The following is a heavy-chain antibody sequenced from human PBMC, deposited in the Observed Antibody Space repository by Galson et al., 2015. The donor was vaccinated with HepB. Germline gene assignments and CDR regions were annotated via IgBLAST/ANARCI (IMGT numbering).Heavy chain of an antibody. CDR2: IRGNSVYT. J-gene: IGHJ6*02. V-gene: IGHV3-23*01. D-gene: IGHD1-1*01. CDR1: GFSNNA. Sequence: PLRLSCAPSGFSNNASSWVRLAPGRGLEWVSTIRGNSVYTYYADSVKGRFTISRDSSKTTLYLQMNSLRADDTAVYFFAKPRGGTPSRGSFYYGMDVWGQGTTVTVSS. CDR3: AKPRGGTPSRGSFYYGMDV.